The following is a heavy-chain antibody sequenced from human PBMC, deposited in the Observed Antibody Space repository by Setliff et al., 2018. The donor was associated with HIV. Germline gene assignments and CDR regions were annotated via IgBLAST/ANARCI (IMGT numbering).Heavy chain of an antibody. CDR2: TTSNGRTT. Sequence: GGSLRLSCAASGFAFSAYAMTWVRQAPGKGLEWVSATTSNGRTTDYAESVRGRFTLSRDNSKTSLYLEMSSLRAEDTAVYYCARDYPGATYWGQGTLVTVSS. CDR3: ARDYPGATY. CDR1: GFAFSAYA. V-gene: IGHV3-23*01. D-gene: IGHD1-26*01. J-gene: IGHJ4*02.